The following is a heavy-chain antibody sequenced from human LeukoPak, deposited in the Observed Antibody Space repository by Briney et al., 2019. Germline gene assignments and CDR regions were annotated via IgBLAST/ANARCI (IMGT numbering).Heavy chain of an antibody. Sequence: GSLRLSCAASGFTFSSYEMNWVRQAPGKGLEWVSYISSSGSTIYYADSVKGRFTISRDNAKNSLYLQMNSLRAEDTAVYYCARRQSTGGFDYWGQGTLVTVSS. J-gene: IGHJ4*02. CDR3: ARRQSTGGFDY. CDR2: ISSSGSTI. CDR1: GFTFSSYE. D-gene: IGHD5-24*01. V-gene: IGHV3-48*03.